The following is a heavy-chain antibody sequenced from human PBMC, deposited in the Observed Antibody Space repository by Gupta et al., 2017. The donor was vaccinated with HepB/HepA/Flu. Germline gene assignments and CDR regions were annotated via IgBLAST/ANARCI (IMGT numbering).Heavy chain of an antibody. Sequence: VESGGGFVQPGESLRLSCVASEFSFRGHHMNWLRQAPGKGLEWVAYMSYTNEISYADSVQGRFTISRDNSKKSLYLRMNSLRDEDTAVYYCARDTDWAFVAWGQGTMVTVSS. J-gene: IGHJ3*01. V-gene: IGHV3-69-1*02. CDR3: ARDTDWAFVA. D-gene: IGHD3/OR15-3a*01. CDR2: MSYTNEI. CDR1: EFSFRGHH.